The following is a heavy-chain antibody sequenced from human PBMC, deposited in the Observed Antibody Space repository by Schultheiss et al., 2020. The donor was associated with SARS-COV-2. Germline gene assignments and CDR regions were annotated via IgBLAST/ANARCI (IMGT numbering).Heavy chain of an antibody. CDR2: ISSSGSTI. J-gene: IGHJ4*02. V-gene: IGHV3-48*01. Sequence: GESLKISCAASGFTFSTYAMHWVRQAPGKGLEWVSYISSSGSTIYYADSVKGRFTISRDNSKNTLYLQMNSLRAEDTAVYYCARTARPYYYDSSGWDFDYWGQGTLVTVSS. CDR1: GFTFSTYA. D-gene: IGHD3-22*01. CDR3: ARTARPYYYDSSGWDFDY.